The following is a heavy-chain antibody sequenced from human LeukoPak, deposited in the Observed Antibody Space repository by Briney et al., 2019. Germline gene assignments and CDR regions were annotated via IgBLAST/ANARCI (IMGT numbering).Heavy chain of an antibody. J-gene: IGHJ4*02. V-gene: IGHV4-39*07. CDR3: ARDGDDYGDYAYFDY. CDR2: IYTSGST. Sequence: SETLSLTCTVSGGSISSSSYYWGWIRQPPGKGLEWIGRIYTSGSTNYNPSLKSRVTISVDTSKNQFSLKLSSVTAADTAVYYCARDGDDYGDYAYFDYWGQGTLVTVSP. D-gene: IGHD4-17*01. CDR1: GGSISSSSYY.